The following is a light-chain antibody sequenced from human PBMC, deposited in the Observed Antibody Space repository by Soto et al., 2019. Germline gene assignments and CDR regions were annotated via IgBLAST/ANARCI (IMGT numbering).Light chain of an antibody. CDR1: QRISSY. CDR2: PAS. V-gene: IGKV1-39*01. Sequence: DIQMTQSPSSLSASVGDRVTITCRASQRISSYLTWYQQKPGKAPKLLIYPASILHSGVPSRFSGSGSGTDFTLTISNLQPEDFATYYCQQSYSTPHTFGQGTKVEIK. CDR3: QQSYSTPHT. J-gene: IGKJ1*01.